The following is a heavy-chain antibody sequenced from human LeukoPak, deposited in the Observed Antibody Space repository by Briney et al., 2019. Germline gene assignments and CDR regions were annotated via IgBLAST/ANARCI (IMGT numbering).Heavy chain of an antibody. V-gene: IGHV3-30*02. CDR2: IRYDGSNT. CDR1: GFTFRRHG. CDR3: ARAGYGFDY. J-gene: IGHJ4*02. D-gene: IGHD5-18*01. Sequence: GGSLRLSCAASGFTFRRHGMHWVRQAPGKGLEWVAFIRYDGSNTYYADSVKGRFTISRDNSKNTLYLQMNSLRAEDTAVYYCARAGYGFDYWGQGTLVTVSS.